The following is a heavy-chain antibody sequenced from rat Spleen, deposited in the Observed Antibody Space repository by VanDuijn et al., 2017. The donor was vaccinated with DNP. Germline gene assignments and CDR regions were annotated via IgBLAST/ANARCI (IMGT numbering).Heavy chain of an antibody. CDR3: ARWTYGFDY. Sequence: EVQLQESGPGLVKPSQSLSLTCSVTGYSITSNYWAWIRKFPGNKMEWMGYISYSGTTRYNPSLKSRISITRDTSKNHFILQLNSVTPEDTATYFCARWTYGFDYWGQGVMVTVSS. CDR1: GYSITSNY. CDR2: ISYSGTT. J-gene: IGHJ2*01. D-gene: IGHD1-11*01. V-gene: IGHV3-1*01.